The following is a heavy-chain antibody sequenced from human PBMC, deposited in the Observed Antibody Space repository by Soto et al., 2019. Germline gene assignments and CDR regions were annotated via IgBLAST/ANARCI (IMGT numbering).Heavy chain of an antibody. CDR3: ARERVGATLDYYYYYGMDV. CDR2: IYYSGST. CDR1: GGSISSGGYY. V-gene: IGHV4-31*03. D-gene: IGHD1-26*01. J-gene: IGHJ6*02. Sequence: SETLPLTCTVSGGSISSGGYYWSWIRQHPGKGLEWIGYIYYSGSTYYNPSLKSRVTISVDTSKNQFSLKLSSVTAADTAVYYCARERVGATLDYYYYYGMDVWGQGTTVTAP.